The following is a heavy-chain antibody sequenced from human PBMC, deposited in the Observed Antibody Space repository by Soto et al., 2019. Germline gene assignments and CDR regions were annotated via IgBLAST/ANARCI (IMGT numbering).Heavy chain of an antibody. CDR1: GFTFSNAW. CDR3: TTDFDYSGSGSYYHYFDV. Sequence: EVQLVESGGGLVKPGGSRRLSCAASGFTFSNAWMSWVRQAPGKGLEWVGRIKSKTDGWTTDYAAPVKGRFTISRDDSKNTLYLQMNSQKTADTAVYYCTTDFDYSGSGSYYHYFDVWVQGTLVTVST. J-gene: IGHJ4*02. V-gene: IGHV3-15*01. D-gene: IGHD3-10*01. CDR2: IKSKTDGWTT.